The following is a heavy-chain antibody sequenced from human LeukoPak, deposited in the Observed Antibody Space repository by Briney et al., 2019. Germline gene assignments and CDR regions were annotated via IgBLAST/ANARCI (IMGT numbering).Heavy chain of an antibody. V-gene: IGHV4-34*01. Sequence: PSETLSLTCAVYGGSFSGYYXSWXXQPPGKGLEWIGEINHSGSTNYNPSLKSRVTISVDTSKNQFSLKLSSVTAADTAVYYCAREEYXYDSSGLYLSWFDPWGQGTLVTVSS. CDR3: AREEYXYDSSGLYLSWFDP. J-gene: IGHJ5*02. CDR2: INHSGST. CDR1: GGSFSGYY. D-gene: IGHD3-22*01.